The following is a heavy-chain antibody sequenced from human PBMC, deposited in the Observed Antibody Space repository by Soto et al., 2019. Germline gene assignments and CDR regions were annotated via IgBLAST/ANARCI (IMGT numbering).Heavy chain of an antibody. CDR1: GFTFSSYA. J-gene: IGHJ5*02. V-gene: IGHV3-30-3*01. CDR2: ISFDGSNK. D-gene: IGHD3-10*01. CDR3: AKVGPYDSGSYMFRYNWFGP. Sequence: GGSLRLSCAASGFTFSSYAMHWVRQAPGKGLEWVAVISFDGSNKYYAVSVKGRFTISRDNSKNTLYLQMNSLRAEDTAVYYCAKVGPYDSGSYMFRYNWFGPWGPGTLVTVSS.